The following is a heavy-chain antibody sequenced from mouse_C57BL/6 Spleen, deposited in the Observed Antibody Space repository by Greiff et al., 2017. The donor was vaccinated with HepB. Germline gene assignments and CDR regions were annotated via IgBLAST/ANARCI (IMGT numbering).Heavy chain of an antibody. D-gene: IGHD2-3*01. V-gene: IGHV1-69*01. Sequence: QVQLQQPGAELVMPGASVKLSCKASGYTFTSYWMHWVKQRPGQGLEWIGEIDPSDSYTNYNQKFKGKSTLTVDKSSSTAYMQLSSLTSEDSAVYYCARGGGYSYVDYWGQGTTLTVAS. CDR3: ARGGGYSYVDY. J-gene: IGHJ2*01. CDR1: GYTFTSYW. CDR2: IDPSDSYT.